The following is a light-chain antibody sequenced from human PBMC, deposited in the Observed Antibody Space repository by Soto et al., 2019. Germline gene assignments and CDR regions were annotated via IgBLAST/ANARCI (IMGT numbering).Light chain of an antibody. CDR3: NSYTSSGTFVI. V-gene: IGLV2-14*03. Sequence: QSALTQPASVSGSPGQSITISCTGTSSDIGGYDYVSWYQHHPGRGPKLMIYDVNIRPSGVSNRFSGSKSGNTASLTISGLQAEDEADYYCNSYTSSGTFVIFGGGTKLTVL. CDR1: SSDIGGYDY. CDR2: DVN. J-gene: IGLJ2*01.